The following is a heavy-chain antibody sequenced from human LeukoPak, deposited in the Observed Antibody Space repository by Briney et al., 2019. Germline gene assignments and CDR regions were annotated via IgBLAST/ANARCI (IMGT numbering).Heavy chain of an antibody. D-gene: IGHD3-3*01. CDR2: ISYDGSNK. CDR1: GFTFSSYA. Sequence: PGGSLRLSCAASGFTFSSYAMHWVRQAPGKGLEWVAVISYDGSNKYYADSVKGRFTISRDNAKNSLYLQMNSLRAEDTAVYYCARVKERFLEWPLYYGMDVWGQGTTVTVSS. CDR3: ARVKERFLEWPLYYGMDV. J-gene: IGHJ6*02. V-gene: IGHV3-30-3*01.